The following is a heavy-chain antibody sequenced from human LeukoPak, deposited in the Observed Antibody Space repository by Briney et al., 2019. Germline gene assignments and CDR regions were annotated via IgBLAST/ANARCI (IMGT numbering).Heavy chain of an antibody. D-gene: IGHD3-10*01. CDR2: IYYSGNT. CDR3: AGLYTSGSYYGY. V-gene: IGHV4-59*05. CDR1: RFTFSSYSMN. J-gene: IGHJ4*02. Sequence: SGGSLRLSCAASRFTFSSYSMNWVRQPPGKGLEWIGSIYYSGNTYYNPSLKSRVTISVDTPKNQFSLKLTSVTAADTAVYYCAGLYTSGSYYGYWGQGTLVTVSS.